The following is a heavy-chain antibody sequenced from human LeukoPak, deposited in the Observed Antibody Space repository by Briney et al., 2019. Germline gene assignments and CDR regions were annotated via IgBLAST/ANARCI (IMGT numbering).Heavy chain of an antibody. J-gene: IGHJ4*02. V-gene: IGHV4-30-2*01. CDR1: GGSISSGGYY. D-gene: IGHD1-26*01. Sequence: SQTLSLTCTVSGGSISSGGYYWSWIRQPPGKGLEWIGYIYHSGSTYYNPSLKSRVTISVDRSKNQFSLKLSSVTAADTAVYYCARVEWELLVFDYWGQGTLVTVSS. CDR3: ARVEWELLVFDY. CDR2: IYHSGST.